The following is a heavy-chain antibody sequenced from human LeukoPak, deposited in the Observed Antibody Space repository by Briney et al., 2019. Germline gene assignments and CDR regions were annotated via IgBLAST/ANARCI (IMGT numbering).Heavy chain of an antibody. V-gene: IGHV4-39*01. CDR1: GGSISSSSYY. CDR2: IYYSGST. D-gene: IGHD3-3*01. CDR3: ARHGHDFWSGYYPYYFDY. Sequence: SETLSLTCTVSGGSISSSSYYWGWIRQPPGKGLEWIGSIYYSGSTYYNPSLKSRVTISVDTSKNQFSLKLSSVTAADTAVYYCARHGHDFWSGYYPYYFDYWGQGTLVTVSS. J-gene: IGHJ4*02.